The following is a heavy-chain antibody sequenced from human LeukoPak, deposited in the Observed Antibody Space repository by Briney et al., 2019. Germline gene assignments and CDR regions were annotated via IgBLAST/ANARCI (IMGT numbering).Heavy chain of an antibody. CDR1: GGSFSGYY. D-gene: IGHD5/OR15-5a*01. J-gene: IGHJ4*02. Sequence: SETLSLTCAVYGGSFSGYYWSWIRQPPGKGLEWIGEINHSGSTNYNPSLKSRVTISVDTSKNQFSLRLTSVTAAGTAVYFCATLVSTRYYFDYWGQGTLVTVSS. V-gene: IGHV4-34*01. CDR3: ATLVSTRYYFDY. CDR2: INHSGST.